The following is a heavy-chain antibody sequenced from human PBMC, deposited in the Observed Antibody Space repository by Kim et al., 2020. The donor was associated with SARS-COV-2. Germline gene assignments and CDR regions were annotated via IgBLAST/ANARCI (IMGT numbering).Heavy chain of an antibody. CDR3: ARSPKRSAIRYGSGSHVDY. CDR1: GGSISSGGYY. V-gene: IGHV4-31*03. CDR2: IYYSGST. J-gene: IGHJ4*02. Sequence: SETLSLTCTVSGGSISSGGYYWSWIRQHPGKGLEWIGYIYYSGSTYYNPSLKSRVTISVDTSKNQFSLKLSSVTAADTAVYYCARSPKRSAIRYGSGSHVDYWGQGTLVTVSS. D-gene: IGHD3-10*01.